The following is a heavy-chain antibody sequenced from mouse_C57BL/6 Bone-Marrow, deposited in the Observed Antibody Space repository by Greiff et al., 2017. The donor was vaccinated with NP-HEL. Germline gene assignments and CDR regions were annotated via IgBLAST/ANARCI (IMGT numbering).Heavy chain of an antibody. J-gene: IGHJ3*01. CDR3: ARGYYSNYEVFFAY. CDR2: IDPSDSYT. V-gene: IGHV1-69*01. CDR1: GYTFTSYW. D-gene: IGHD2-5*01. Sequence: QLQQPGAELVMPGASVKLSCKASGYTFTSYWMHWVKQRPGQGLEWIGEIDPSDSYTNYNQKFKGKSTLTVDKSSSTAYMQLSSLTSEDSAVYYCARGYYSNYEVFFAYWGQGTLVTVSA.